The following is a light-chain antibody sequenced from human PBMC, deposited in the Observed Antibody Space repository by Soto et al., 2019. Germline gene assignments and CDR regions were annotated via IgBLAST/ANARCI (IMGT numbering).Light chain of an antibody. V-gene: IGKV1-5*01. Sequence: DIQMTQSPSTLSASVGDRVTISCRAIQTISSWLAWYQQRPGKAPKLLXYDASSLESGVPSRFRGSGSGTEFTLTISSLQPDDFETYYCQQHNSYPWTFGQGTKVDIK. CDR1: QTISSW. J-gene: IGKJ1*01. CDR3: QQHNSYPWT. CDR2: DAS.